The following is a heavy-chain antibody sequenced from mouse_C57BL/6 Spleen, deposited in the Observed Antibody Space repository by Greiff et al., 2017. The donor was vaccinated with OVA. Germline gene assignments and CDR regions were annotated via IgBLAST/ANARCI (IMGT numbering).Heavy chain of an antibody. CDR3: ARSVDYDGAWFAY. J-gene: IGHJ3*01. CDR2: INPNNGGT. Sequence: VQLKQSGPELVKPGASVKIPCKASGYTFTDYNMDWVKQSHGKSLEWIGDINPNNGGTIYNQKFKGKATLTVDKSSSTAYMELRSLTSEDTAVYYCARSVDYDGAWFAYWGQGTLVTVSA. CDR1: GYTFTDYN. D-gene: IGHD2-4*01. V-gene: IGHV1-18*01.